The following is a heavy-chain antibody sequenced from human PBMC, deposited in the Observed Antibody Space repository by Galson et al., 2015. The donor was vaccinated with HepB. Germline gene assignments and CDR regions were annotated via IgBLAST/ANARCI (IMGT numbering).Heavy chain of an antibody. CDR3: ARHAVSIVGATTPGYYYGMDV. V-gene: IGHV5-51*01. Sequence: QSGAEVKKPGESLKISCKGSGYSFTSYWIGWVRQMPGKGLEWMGVIYSGDSDTRYSPSFQGQVTISADKSISTAYLQWSSLKASDPAMYYCARHAVSIVGATTPGYYYGMDVWGQGTTVTVSS. D-gene: IGHD1-26*01. CDR1: GYSFTSYW. CDR2: IYSGDSDT. J-gene: IGHJ6*02.